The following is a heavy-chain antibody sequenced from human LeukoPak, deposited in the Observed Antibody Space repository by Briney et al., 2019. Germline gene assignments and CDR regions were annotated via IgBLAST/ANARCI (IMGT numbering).Heavy chain of an antibody. CDR1: GYSISSGYY. Sequence: SETLSLTCTVSGYSISSGYYWGWIRQPPGKGLEWIGSIYHSGSTYYNPSLKSRVTISVDTSKNQFSLKLSSVTAADTAVYYCARVGVGGYCSSTSCAPRYFDYWGQGTLVTVSS. CDR3: ARVGVGGYCSSTSCAPRYFDY. CDR2: IYHSGST. V-gene: IGHV4-38-2*02. D-gene: IGHD2-2*01. J-gene: IGHJ4*02.